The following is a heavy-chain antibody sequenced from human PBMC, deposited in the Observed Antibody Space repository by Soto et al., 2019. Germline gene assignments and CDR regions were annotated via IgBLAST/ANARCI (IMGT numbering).Heavy chain of an antibody. J-gene: IGHJ5*02. CDR3: AKVLIVVAACES. Sequence: GGSLRLSCAASGFTFSSYAMSWVRQAPGKGLEWVSAISGSGGSTYYADSVKGRFNISRDNYKNTLYLQMNSLRAEDTAVYYCAKVLIVVAACESWGQGTLVIVSS. CDR2: ISGSGGST. V-gene: IGHV3-23*01. D-gene: IGHD3-22*01. CDR1: GFTFSSYA.